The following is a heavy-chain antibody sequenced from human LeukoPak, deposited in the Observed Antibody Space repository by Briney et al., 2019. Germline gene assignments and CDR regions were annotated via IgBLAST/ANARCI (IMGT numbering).Heavy chain of an antibody. Sequence: GGSLRLSCAASGFXFSSYWISWVRQAPGKGLEWLANINQDGSVKYYVDSVKGRFTISRDNAKNSLYLQMNSLRAEDTAVYYCARYYGSGNFDYWGQGTLVTVSS. V-gene: IGHV3-7*04. J-gene: IGHJ4*02. CDR2: INQDGSVK. D-gene: IGHD3-10*01. CDR1: GFXFSSYW. CDR3: ARYYGSGNFDY.